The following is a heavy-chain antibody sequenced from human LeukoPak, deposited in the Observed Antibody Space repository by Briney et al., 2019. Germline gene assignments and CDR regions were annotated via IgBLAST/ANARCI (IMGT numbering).Heavy chain of an antibody. D-gene: IGHD1-26*01. J-gene: IGHJ6*02. CDR3: ARDETKLRWALYYYYGMDV. Sequence: GGSLRLSCAASGFTFSSYAMSWVRQAPGKGLEWVSAISGSGGSTYYADSVKGRFTISRDNSKNTLYLQMNSLRAEDTAVYYCARDETKLRWALYYYYGMDVWGQGTTVTVSS. V-gene: IGHV3-23*01. CDR1: GFTFSSYA. CDR2: ISGSGGST.